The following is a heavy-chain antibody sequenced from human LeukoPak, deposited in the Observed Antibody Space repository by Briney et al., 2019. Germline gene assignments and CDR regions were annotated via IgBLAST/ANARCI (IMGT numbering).Heavy chain of an antibody. D-gene: IGHD3-22*01. CDR1: GFTLSNYG. CDR2: IWHDGSRK. V-gene: IGHV3-33*01. J-gene: IGHJ1*01. CDR3: ARDEGDSSGYYPGL. Sequence: GGSLRLSCAASGFTLSNYGMHWVRQAPGKGLEWVAAIWHDGSRKYYAESVKGRFTISRDNARNTVCVQMDSLRAEDTAVYYCARDEGDSSGYYPGLWGQGTLVTVSS.